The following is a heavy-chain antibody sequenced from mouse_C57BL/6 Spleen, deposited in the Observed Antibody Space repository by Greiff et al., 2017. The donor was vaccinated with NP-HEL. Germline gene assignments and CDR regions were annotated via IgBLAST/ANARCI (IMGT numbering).Heavy chain of an antibody. J-gene: IGHJ2*01. CDR1: GFTFSSYA. Sequence: EVQRVESGGGLVKPGGSLKLSCAASGFTFSSYAMSWVRQTPGKRLEWVATISDGGSYTYYPDNVKGRFTISRDNAKNNLYLQMSHLKSEDTAMYYCARDDYDGWDYWGQGTTLTVSS. V-gene: IGHV5-4*01. CDR3: ARDDYDGWDY. D-gene: IGHD2-4*01. CDR2: ISDGGSYT.